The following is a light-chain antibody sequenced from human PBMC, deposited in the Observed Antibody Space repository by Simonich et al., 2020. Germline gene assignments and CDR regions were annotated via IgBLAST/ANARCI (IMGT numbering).Light chain of an antibody. V-gene: IGLV1-44*01. J-gene: IGLJ3*02. Sequence: QSVLTQPPSASGTPGQRVTISCSGSSSNIGSNTVNWYQQLPGTAPKLLIYRNKQRPSGVPDRFSGSNAGTSASLAISGLQSEDEADYYCAAWDDSLNGWVFGGGTKLTVL. CDR1: SSNIGSNT. CDR2: RNK. CDR3: AAWDDSLNGWV.